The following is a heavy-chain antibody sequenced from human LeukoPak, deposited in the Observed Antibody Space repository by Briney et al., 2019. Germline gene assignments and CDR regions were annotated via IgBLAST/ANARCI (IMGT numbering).Heavy chain of an antibody. V-gene: IGHV1-18*01. CDR3: ARDGNSCADY. CDR1: GYTFSSYG. J-gene: IGHJ4*02. Sequence: ASVRVSCKASGYTFSSYGISWVRQAPGQGLEWMGWISGYNGNTQYAQNVQGRVTMTTDTSTSTAYMELRSLRSDDTAVYFCARDGNSCADYWGRGTLVTVSS. CDR2: ISGYNGNT. D-gene: IGHD6-19*01.